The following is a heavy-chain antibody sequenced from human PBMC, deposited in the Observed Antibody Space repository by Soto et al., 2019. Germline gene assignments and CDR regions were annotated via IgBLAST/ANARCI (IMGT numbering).Heavy chain of an antibody. D-gene: IGHD3-10*01. CDR1: GGSFSGYY. Sequence: SETLSLTCAVYGGSFSGYYWSWIRQPPGKGLEWIGEINHSGSTNYNPSLQSRLTISVDTSKNQYSLKLSSVTAADTAVYYCARGRYELLWFGELLRGAFDIWGQGTMVTVSS. CDR3: ARGRYELLWFGELLRGAFDI. V-gene: IGHV4-34*01. CDR2: INHSGST. J-gene: IGHJ3*02.